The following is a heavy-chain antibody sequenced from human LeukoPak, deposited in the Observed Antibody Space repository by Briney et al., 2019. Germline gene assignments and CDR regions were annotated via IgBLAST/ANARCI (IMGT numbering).Heavy chain of an antibody. V-gene: IGHV3-9*01. J-gene: IGHJ4*02. CDR1: GFTFDDYA. CDR3: AKVRVPAATLTSDYFDY. CDR2: ISWNGGSI. D-gene: IGHD2-2*01. Sequence: GRSLRLSCAASGFTFDDYAMRWVRQAPGKGLEWVSGISWNGGSIGYADSVKGRFTISRDNAKNSLYLQMNSLRAEDTALYYCAKVRVPAATLTSDYFDYWGQGTLVTVSS.